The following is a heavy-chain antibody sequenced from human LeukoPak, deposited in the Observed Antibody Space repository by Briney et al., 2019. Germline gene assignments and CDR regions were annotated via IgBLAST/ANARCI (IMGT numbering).Heavy chain of an antibody. J-gene: IGHJ5*02. V-gene: IGHV4-61*02. CDR1: GGSISSGSYY. CDR3: ARAGAMVFSGP. CDR2: IYTSGST. D-gene: IGHD5-18*01. Sequence: PSEALSLTCTVSGGSISSGSYYWSWIRQPAGKGLEWIGRIYTSGSTNYNPSLKSRFTISVDTSKNQFSLKLSSVTAADTAVYYCARAGAMVFSGPWGQGTLVTVSS.